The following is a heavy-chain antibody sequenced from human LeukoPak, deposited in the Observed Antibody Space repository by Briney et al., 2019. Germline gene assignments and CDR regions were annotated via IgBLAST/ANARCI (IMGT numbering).Heavy chain of an antibody. Sequence: SETLSLTCTVSGGSISSSSYYWGWIRQPPGKGLEWIGRIYYSGNTYYNASLKSQVSISIDTSKTRFSLKLTSVTAADTAVYYCARQTGSGLFILPGGQGTLVTVSS. D-gene: IGHD3/OR15-3a*01. CDR3: ARQTGSGLFILP. CDR1: GGSISSSSYY. J-gene: IGHJ4*02. V-gene: IGHV4-39*01. CDR2: IYYSGNT.